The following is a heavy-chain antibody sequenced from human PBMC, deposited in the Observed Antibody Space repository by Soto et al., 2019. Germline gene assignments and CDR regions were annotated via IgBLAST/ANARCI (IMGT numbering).Heavy chain of an antibody. CDR2: ISGSGGST. D-gene: IGHD6-19*01. CDR3: AKDGGILVAGIGAGFSDY. J-gene: IGHJ4*02. Sequence: GGSLRLSCAASGFTFSSYAMSWVRQAPGKGLEWVSAISGSGGSTYYADSVKGRFTISRDNSKNTLYLQMNSLRAEDTAVYYCAKDGGILVAGIGAGFSDYWGQGTLVTVSS. CDR1: GFTFSSYA. V-gene: IGHV3-23*01.